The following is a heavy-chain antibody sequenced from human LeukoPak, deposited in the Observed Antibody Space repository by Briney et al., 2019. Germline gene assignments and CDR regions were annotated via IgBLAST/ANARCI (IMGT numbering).Heavy chain of an antibody. J-gene: IGHJ3*02. Sequence: PGGSLRLSCAASGFTFSSYAMNWVRQAPGKGLEWVSAIGGSGSSRSYADSVKGRFAISRDNSKNTLYLQMNSLRAEDTAVYYCAKAPIKYTSSSDAFDIWGQGTMVTVSS. CDR3: AKAPIKYTSSSDAFDI. CDR2: IGGSGSSR. V-gene: IGHV3-23*01. CDR1: GFTFSSYA. D-gene: IGHD6-6*01.